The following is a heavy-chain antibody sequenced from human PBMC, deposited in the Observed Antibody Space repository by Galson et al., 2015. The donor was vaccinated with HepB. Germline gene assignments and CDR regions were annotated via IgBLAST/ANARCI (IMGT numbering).Heavy chain of an antibody. CDR2: IWYDGNNK. D-gene: IGHD1-1*01. CDR1: GFTFSRYG. CDR3: ARDSTATGPEYFQD. J-gene: IGHJ1*01. Sequence: SLRLSCAASGFTFSRYGMNWVRQAPGKGLEWVAVIWYDGNNKFYADSVKGRFTISRDNSKTTVYLQMNSLRAEDTAVYYCARDSTATGPEYFQDWGLGTLVTVSS. V-gene: IGHV3-33*01.